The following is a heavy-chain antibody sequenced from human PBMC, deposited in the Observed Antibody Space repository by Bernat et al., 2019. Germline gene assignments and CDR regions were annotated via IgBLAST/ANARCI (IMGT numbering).Heavy chain of an antibody. J-gene: IGHJ4*02. CDR2: INHSGST. Sequence: QVQLQQWGAGLLKPSETLSLTCAVYGGSFSGYYWSWIRQPPGKGLEWIGEINHSGSTNYNPSLKSRVTISVDTSKNQFSLKLSSVTAADTAVYYCVRGGSNKSGPGHYFDYWGQGTLVTVSS. CDR3: VRGGSNKSGPGHYFDY. V-gene: IGHV4-34*01. D-gene: IGHD1/OR15-1a*01. CDR1: GGSFSGYY.